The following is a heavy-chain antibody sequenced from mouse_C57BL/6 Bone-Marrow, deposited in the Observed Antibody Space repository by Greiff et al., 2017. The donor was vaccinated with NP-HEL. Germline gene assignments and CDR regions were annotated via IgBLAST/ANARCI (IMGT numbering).Heavy chain of an antibody. CDR3: ARSGGSSYDFDY. D-gene: IGHD1-1*01. CDR2: IHPNSGST. V-gene: IGHV1-64*01. J-gene: IGHJ2*01. Sequence: QVQLQQPGAELVKPGASVKLSCKASGYTFTSYWMHWVKQRPGQGLEWIGRIHPNSGSTNYNEKFKSKATLTVDKSSSTAYMQLSSLTSEDSAVYYCARSGGSSYDFDYWGQGTTLTVSS. CDR1: GYTFTSYW.